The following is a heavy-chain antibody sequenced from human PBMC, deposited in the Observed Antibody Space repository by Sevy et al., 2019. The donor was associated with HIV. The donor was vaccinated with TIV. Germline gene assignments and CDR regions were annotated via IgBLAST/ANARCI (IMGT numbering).Heavy chain of an antibody. CDR1: GFTFGDYA. CDR3: TRADFDFWSGYRNFPYFDY. D-gene: IGHD3-3*01. V-gene: IGHV3-49*03. CDR2: IRSKAYGGTT. J-gene: IGHJ4*02. Sequence: GGSLRLSCTASGFTFGDYAMSWFRQAPGKGLEWVGFIRSKAYGGTTEYAASVKGRFTISRDDSKSIAYLQMNSLKTEDTAGYYCTRADFDFWSGYRNFPYFDYWGQGTLVTVSS.